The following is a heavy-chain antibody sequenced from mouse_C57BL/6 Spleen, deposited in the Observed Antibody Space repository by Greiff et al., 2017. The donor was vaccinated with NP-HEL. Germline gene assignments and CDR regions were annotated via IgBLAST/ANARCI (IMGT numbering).Heavy chain of an antibody. CDR2: ISDGGSYT. CDR1: GFTFSSYA. D-gene: IGHD2-1*01. Sequence: EVKLVESGGGLVKPGGSLKLSCAASGFTFSSYAMSWVRQTPEKRLEWVATISDGGSYTYYPDNVKGRFTISRDNAKNNLYLQMSHLKSEDTAMYYCAREWGNYYFDYWGQGTTLTVSS. CDR3: AREWGNYYFDY. V-gene: IGHV5-4*01. J-gene: IGHJ2*01.